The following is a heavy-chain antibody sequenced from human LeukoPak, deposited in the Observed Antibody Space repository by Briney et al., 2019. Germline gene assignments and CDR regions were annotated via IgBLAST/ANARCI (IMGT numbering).Heavy chain of an antibody. CDR3: AREGTDYGLDY. V-gene: IGHV3-48*03. CDR1: GFTFSSYE. Sequence: PGGSLRLSCAASGFTFSSYEMNWVRQAPGKGLEWVSYISSFGSTLYYADSVKGRFTISRDNAKNSLYLQMNSLRAEDTAVYYCAREGTDYGLDYWGQGTLVTVSS. CDR2: ISSFGSTL. D-gene: IGHD4-17*01. J-gene: IGHJ4*02.